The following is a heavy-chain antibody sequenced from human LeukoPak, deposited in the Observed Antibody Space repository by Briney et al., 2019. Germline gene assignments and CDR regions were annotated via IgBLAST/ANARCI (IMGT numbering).Heavy chain of an antibody. CDR3: ASSYVGDPSYFDY. Sequence: PGGSLRLSCAASGFTFRSYAMTWVRQAPGKGLVWVSRINSDGSSTSYADSVKGRFTISRDNAKNTLYLQMNSLRAEDTAVYYCASSYVGDPSYFDYWGQGTLVTVSS. CDR2: INSDGSST. V-gene: IGHV3-74*01. CDR1: GFTFRSYA. D-gene: IGHD2-21*02. J-gene: IGHJ4*02.